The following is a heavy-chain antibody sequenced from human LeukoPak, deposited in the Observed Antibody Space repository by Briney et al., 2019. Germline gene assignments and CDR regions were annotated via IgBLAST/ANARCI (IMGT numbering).Heavy chain of an antibody. V-gene: IGHV1-69*13. D-gene: IGHD5-12*01. CDR3: ARYRRGYSGYDYGYSYGYWFDY. J-gene: IGHJ4*02. Sequence: ASVKVSCKASGGTFSSYAISWVRQAPGQGLEWMGGIIPIFGTANYAQKFQGRVTITADESTSTAYMELSSLRSEDTAVYYCARYRRGYSGYDYGYSYGYWFDYWGQGTLVTVSS. CDR2: IIPIFGTA. CDR1: GGTFSSYA.